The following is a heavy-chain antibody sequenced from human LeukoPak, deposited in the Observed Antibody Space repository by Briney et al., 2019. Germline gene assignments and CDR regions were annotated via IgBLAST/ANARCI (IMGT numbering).Heavy chain of an antibody. CDR3: ARAHDYSNYVGAY. V-gene: IGHV1-2*02. D-gene: IGHD4-11*01. CDR1: GYTFTGYY. CDR2: INPNSGGT. Sequence: ASVKVSCKASGYTFTGYYMHWVRQAPGQGLEWMGWINPNSGGTNFAQNFQGRVTMTRDTSISTAYMELSRLTSDDTAVYYRARAHDYSNYVGAYWGQGTLVTVSS. J-gene: IGHJ4*02.